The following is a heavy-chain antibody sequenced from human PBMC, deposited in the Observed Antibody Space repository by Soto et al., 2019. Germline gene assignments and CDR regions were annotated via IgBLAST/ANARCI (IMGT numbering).Heavy chain of an antibody. CDR2: INPNSGGT. V-gene: IGHV1-2*04. CDR3: ARDGRASRVAARPRYYYYGMDV. D-gene: IGHD6-6*01. Sequence: ASVKVSCKASGYTFTGYYMHWVRQAPGQGLEWMGWINPNSGGTNYAQKFQGWVTMTRDTSISTAYMELSRLRSDDTAVYYCARDGRASRVAARPRYYYYGMDVWGQGTTVTVSS. CDR1: GYTFTGYY. J-gene: IGHJ6*02.